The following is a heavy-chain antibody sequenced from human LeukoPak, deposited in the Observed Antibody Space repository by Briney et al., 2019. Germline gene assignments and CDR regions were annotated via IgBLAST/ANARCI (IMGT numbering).Heavy chain of an antibody. CDR3: ARIFRGAYFDY. V-gene: IGHV4-34*01. CDR2: INHSGTT. J-gene: IGHJ4*02. CDR1: GGSFSGYY. D-gene: IGHD3-10*01. Sequence: SETLSLTCAVYGGSFSGYYWSWIRQPPGKGLEWIGEINHSGTTNYNPSLKSRVTVSDDKSKNQFSLKLSSVTAADTAVYYCARIFRGAYFDYWGQGTLVTVSS.